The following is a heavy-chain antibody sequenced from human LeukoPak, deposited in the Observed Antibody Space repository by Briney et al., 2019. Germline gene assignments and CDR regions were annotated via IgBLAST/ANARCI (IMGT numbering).Heavy chain of an antibody. CDR2: IRFGGSND. D-gene: IGHD1-14*01. Sequence: GSLRLSCEGSGFIFSNYGIHWVRQAPGKGLEWVAFIRFGGSNDYYADSVRGRFTISRDNSKNSLFLQMNSLRAEDTAVYYCAKSRAPTADPDAFDVWGQGTMVTVSS. J-gene: IGHJ3*01. CDR1: GFIFSNYG. CDR3: AKSRAPTADPDAFDV. V-gene: IGHV3-30*02.